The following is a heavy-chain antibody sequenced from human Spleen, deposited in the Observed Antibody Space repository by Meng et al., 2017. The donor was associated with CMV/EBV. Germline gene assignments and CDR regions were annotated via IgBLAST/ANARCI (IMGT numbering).Heavy chain of an antibody. J-gene: IGHJ2*01. D-gene: IGHD6-6*01. CDR1: FTFSGST. V-gene: IGHV3-73*01. CDR2: IRSKGYSYAA. Sequence: FTFSGSTMHWVRQASGKGLEWLGRIRSKGYSYAAEYVPSVRGRFTISRDDSKNTAYLQMNSLKTEDTAIYYCSRQGPYSSPSDWYFDLWGRGTLVTVSS. CDR3: SRQGPYSSPSDWYFDL.